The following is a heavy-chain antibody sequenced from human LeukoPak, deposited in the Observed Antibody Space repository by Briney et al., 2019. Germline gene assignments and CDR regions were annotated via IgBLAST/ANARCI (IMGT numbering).Heavy chain of an antibody. CDR1: GYSFTSYY. CDR3: ARGPLLGYDTNDSGFDI. J-gene: IGHJ3*02. V-gene: IGHV1-46*04. CDR2: INPKDGGT. Sequence: ASVTVSFKASGYSFTSYYVHCVRQAPGQGRAWVGVINPKDGGTISAQKLQDRVALTSDTSTSTVYMEMNNLKSDDTAVYYCARGPLLGYDTNDSGFDIWGQGTLVTVSS. D-gene: IGHD2-8*01.